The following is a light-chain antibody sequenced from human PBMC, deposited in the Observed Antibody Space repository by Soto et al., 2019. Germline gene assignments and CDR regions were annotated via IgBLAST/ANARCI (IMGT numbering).Light chain of an antibody. CDR2: DVS. J-gene: IGKJ5*01. CDR3: QQYLSLPIT. V-gene: IGKV3-15*01. Sequence: DILMTQSPATLSVSPGERATLSCRAGQGVTTNFAWYQQKSGQSPRLLIYDVSIRATGVPARFSGTGSETDFTLTISRVESEDFAVYYCQQYLSLPITFGQGTRLEIK. CDR1: QGVTTN.